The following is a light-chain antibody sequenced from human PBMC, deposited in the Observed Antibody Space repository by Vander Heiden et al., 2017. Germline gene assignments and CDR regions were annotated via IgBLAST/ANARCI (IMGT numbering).Light chain of an antibody. Sequence: QSVLTQPPSASATPGQRVTISCFGVSSNIGSNSVNLYQQIPGTAPRLLIFGNEQRPSGVPDRFSGSKSGTSASLAISGLQSEDEGDYYCAAWDDSLNGPLFGGGTKLSVL. J-gene: IGLJ2*01. CDR2: GNE. CDR1: SSNIGSNS. V-gene: IGLV1-44*01. CDR3: AAWDDSLNGPL.